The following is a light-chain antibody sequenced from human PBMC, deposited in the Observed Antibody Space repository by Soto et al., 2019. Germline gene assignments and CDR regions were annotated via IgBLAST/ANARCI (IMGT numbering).Light chain of an antibody. J-gene: IGLJ3*02. Sequence: QAVVTQEPSLTVSPGGTVTLTCGSSTGGVTSGHYPYWFQQKPGQAPRTLIYDTSKKHSWTPARFSGSLVGGKAALTLSGAQPEDEAEYYCLLAYSGRPVFGGGTKLTVL. CDR2: DTS. CDR1: TGGVTSGHY. CDR3: LLAYSGRPV. V-gene: IGLV7-46*01.